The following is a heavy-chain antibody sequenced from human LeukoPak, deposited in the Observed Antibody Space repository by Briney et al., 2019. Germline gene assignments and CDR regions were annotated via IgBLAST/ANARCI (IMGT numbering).Heavy chain of an antibody. CDR3: ARGAEGVAATDSNFDY. J-gene: IGHJ4*02. Sequence: GGSLRLSCATSGFSFSSYAMSWVRQAPGKGLEWVSAMSSSDDGRYYAASVRGRFTISRDTSRSTLYLQMNSLRAEDTAVFYCARGAEGVAATDSNFDYWGQGTLVTVSS. V-gene: IGHV3-23*01. D-gene: IGHD6-13*01. CDR2: MSSSDDGR. CDR1: GFSFSSYA.